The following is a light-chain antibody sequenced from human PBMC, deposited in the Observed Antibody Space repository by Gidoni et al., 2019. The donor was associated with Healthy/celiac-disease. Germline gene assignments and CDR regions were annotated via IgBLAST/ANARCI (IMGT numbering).Light chain of an antibody. Sequence: DIQLTQSPSFLSASVGDRVTITCRASQGISKYSAWYQQKPGKAPKLLIYAASTLQGGVPSRFSGSGSGTEFTLTISSLQPEDFATYYCQQLKSYLITFGQGTRLETK. J-gene: IGKJ5*01. CDR2: AAS. CDR1: QGISKY. CDR3: QQLKSYLIT. V-gene: IGKV1-9*01.